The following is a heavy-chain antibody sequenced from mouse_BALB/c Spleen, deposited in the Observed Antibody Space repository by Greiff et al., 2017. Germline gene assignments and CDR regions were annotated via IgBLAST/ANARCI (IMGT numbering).Heavy chain of an antibody. J-gene: IGHJ3*01. CDR3: ARDDYDYSWFAY. V-gene: IGHV14-3*02. Sequence: EVQVVESGAELVKPGASVKLSCTASGFNIKDTYMHWVKQRPEQGLEWIGRIDPANGNTKYDPKFQGKATITADTSSNTAYLQLSSLTSEDTAVYYCARDDYDYSWFAYWGQGTLVTVSA. CDR1: GFNIKDTY. D-gene: IGHD2-4*01. CDR2: IDPANGNT.